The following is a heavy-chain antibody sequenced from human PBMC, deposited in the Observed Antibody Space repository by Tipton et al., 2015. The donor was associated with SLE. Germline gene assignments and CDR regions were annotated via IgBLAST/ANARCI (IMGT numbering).Heavy chain of an antibody. Sequence: TLSLTCTVSGGSISSYYWSWIRQPPGKGLEWIGYIYYSGSTNYNPSLKSRVTISVDTSKNQFSLKLSSVTAADTAVYCCAGTYYDFWSGHRNYFDYWGQGTLVTVSS. CDR1: GGSISSYY. CDR2: IYYSGST. J-gene: IGHJ4*02. D-gene: IGHD3-3*01. CDR3: AGTYYDFWSGHRNYFDY. V-gene: IGHV4-59*08.